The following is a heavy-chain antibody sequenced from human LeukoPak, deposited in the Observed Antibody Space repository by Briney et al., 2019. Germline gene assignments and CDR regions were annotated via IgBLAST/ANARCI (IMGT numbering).Heavy chain of an antibody. CDR3: ARDRGGLDY. V-gene: IGHV4-59*01. Sequence: SETLSLTCTVSSGSISSYYWSWIRQPPGKGLEWIGYIYYSGSTNYNPSLKSRVTISVDTSKNQFSLKLSSVTAADTAVYYCARDRGGLDYWGQGTLVTVSS. CDR1: SGSISSYY. D-gene: IGHD3-16*01. CDR2: IYYSGST. J-gene: IGHJ4*02.